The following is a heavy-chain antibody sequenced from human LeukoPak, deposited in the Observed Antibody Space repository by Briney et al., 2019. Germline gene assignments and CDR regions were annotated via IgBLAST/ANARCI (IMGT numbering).Heavy chain of an antibody. CDR2: IYYSGST. J-gene: IGHJ3*02. Sequence: SETLSLTCTVSGGSISSYYWSWIRQPPGKGLERIGYIYYSGSTNYNPSLKSRVTISVDTSKNQFSLKLSSVTAADTAVYYCARHHRLLGYCSGGSCPGSAFDIWGQGTMVTVSS. V-gene: IGHV4-59*01. D-gene: IGHD2-15*01. CDR1: GGSISSYY. CDR3: ARHHRLLGYCSGGSCPGSAFDI.